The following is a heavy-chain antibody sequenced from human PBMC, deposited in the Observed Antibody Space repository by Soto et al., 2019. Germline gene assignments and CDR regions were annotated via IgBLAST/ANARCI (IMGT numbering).Heavy chain of an antibody. D-gene: IGHD3-9*01. CDR1: GLTFSSYS. CDR3: ARDRKYYDILTGPNYFDY. CDR2: ISSSSSTI. V-gene: IGHV3-48*01. Sequence: GGSLRLSCAASGLTFSSYSMNWVRQAPGKGLEWVSYISSSSSTIYYADSVKGRFTISRDNAKNSLYLQMNSLRAEDTAVYYCARDRKYYDILTGPNYFDYWGQGTLVTVSS. J-gene: IGHJ4*02.